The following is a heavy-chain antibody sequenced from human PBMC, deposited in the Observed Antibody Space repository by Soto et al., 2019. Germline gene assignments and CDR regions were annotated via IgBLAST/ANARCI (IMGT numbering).Heavy chain of an antibody. CDR2: ISYDGGET. J-gene: IGHJ4*02. V-gene: IGHV3-30*03. CDR1: GFIFSNYG. Sequence: GGSLRLSCAGSGFIFSNYGMHWVRQAPGKGLEWVAFISYDGGETFYADSVKGRFTISRDNSKSTVFLHMNSLKKEDTAVYYCAITSVADASFDYWGQGTLVTVS. D-gene: IGHD5-12*01. CDR3: AITSVADASFDY.